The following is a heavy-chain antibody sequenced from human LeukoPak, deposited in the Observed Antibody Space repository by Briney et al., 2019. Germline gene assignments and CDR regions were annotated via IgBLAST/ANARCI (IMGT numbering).Heavy chain of an antibody. CDR2: ISSSSSYI. CDR1: GFTFSSYS. V-gene: IGHV3-21*01. J-gene: IGHJ4*02. Sequence: GGSLRLSCAACGFTFSSYSMNWVRQAPGKGLEWVSSISSSSSYIYYADSVKGRFTISRDNAKNSLYLQMNSLRAEDTAVYYCARGSWFGELSLDYWGQGNLVTVSS. D-gene: IGHD3-10*01. CDR3: ARGSWFGELSLDY.